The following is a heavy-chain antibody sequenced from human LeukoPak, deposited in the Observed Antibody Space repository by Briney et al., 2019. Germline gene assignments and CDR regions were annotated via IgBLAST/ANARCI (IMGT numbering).Heavy chain of an antibody. CDR1: GFTFSSYG. J-gene: IGHJ4*02. D-gene: IGHD5-18*01. V-gene: IGHV3-30*18. Sequence: GGSLRLSCAASGFTFSSYGMNWARQAPGKGLEWVAVISYDGSMKYYADSVKGRFTISRDNSKNTLYLQMSSLRAEDTAVYYCAKDFRGYNYGYCFDYWGQGTLVTVSS. CDR3: AKDFRGYNYGYCFDY. CDR2: ISYDGSMK.